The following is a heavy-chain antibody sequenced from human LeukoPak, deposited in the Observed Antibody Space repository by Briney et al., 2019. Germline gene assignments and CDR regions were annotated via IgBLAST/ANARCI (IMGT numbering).Heavy chain of an antibody. Sequence: SETLSLTRAGKAGSIGGYYCSWIRQPPGKGLEWIGEINHSGSTNYNPSLKSRVTISVDTSKNQFSLKLSSVTAADTAVYYCARRDGYSRTYFDYWGQGTLVTVSS. V-gene: IGHV4-34*01. CDR1: AGSIGGYY. D-gene: IGHD5-24*01. CDR3: ARRDGYSRTYFDY. J-gene: IGHJ4*02. CDR2: INHSGST.